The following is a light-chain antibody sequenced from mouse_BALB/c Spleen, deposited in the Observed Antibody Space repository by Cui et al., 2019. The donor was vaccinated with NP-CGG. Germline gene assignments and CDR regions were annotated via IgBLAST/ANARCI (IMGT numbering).Light chain of an antibody. Sequence: QAVVTSVSGLTTSPGETVTLTCRSSTGAVTTSNYANWVQEKPDHLFTGLIGGTNNRAPGVPARFSGSLIGDKAALTITGAQTEDEAIYFCALWYSNHWVFGGGTKLTVL. CDR3: ALWYSNHWV. V-gene: IGLV1*01. CDR2: GTN. J-gene: IGLJ1*01. CDR1: TGAVTTSNY.